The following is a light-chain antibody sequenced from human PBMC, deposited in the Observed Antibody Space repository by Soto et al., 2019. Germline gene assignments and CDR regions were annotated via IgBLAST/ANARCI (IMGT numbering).Light chain of an antibody. CDR2: ETS. Sequence: EIVMTQSPATLSVSPGERATLSCRASQNIRSNLAWYQQKPGQAPRLLIYETSTRAPGIPARFSGSGSGTEFNLTISSLQSEDFAVYYCQQYNNWPRTFGQGTKVDI. V-gene: IGKV3-15*01. J-gene: IGKJ1*01. CDR3: QQYNNWPRT. CDR1: QNIRSN.